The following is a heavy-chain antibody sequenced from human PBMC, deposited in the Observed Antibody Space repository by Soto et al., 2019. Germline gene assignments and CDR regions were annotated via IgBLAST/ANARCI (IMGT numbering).Heavy chain of an antibody. D-gene: IGHD2-2*01. Sequence: ASVKVSCKASGYTFTNYYMHWVRQAPGQGLEWMGIINPSGGSTSYAQKFQGRVTMTRDTSTSTVYMELSSLRSEDTAVYYCAIGVPAAIRDQDAFDIWGQGTMVTVSS. CDR2: INPSGGST. V-gene: IGHV1-46*03. J-gene: IGHJ3*02. CDR1: GYTFTNYY. CDR3: AIGVPAAIRDQDAFDI.